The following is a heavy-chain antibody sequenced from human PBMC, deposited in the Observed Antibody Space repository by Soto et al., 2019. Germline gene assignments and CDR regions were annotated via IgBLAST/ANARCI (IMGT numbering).Heavy chain of an antibody. J-gene: IGHJ5*02. V-gene: IGHV1-18*01. CDR2: VNIYNDKT. D-gene: IGHD5-18*01. CDR3: ATERGGYSYGDR. CDR1: GYTFISYG. Sequence: QVQLVQSGPEVKKPGASVKVSCQASGYTFISYGINWVRQAPGQGLEWMGWVNIYNDKTNYAQKFQGRVTMTTDTSTSTAYLERKSLRSDDTAVYYCATERGGYSYGDRWGQGTLVTVSS.